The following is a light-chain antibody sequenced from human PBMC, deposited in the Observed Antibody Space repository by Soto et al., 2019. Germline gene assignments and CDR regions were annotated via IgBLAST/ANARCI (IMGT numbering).Light chain of an antibody. V-gene: IGKV3-11*01. CDR1: QSVSSY. CDR3: QQRSNWPPYT. J-gene: IGKJ2*01. Sequence: EIVLTQSPATLSLSPGERATLSCRASQSVSSYLDWYQQKPGQDPRLLIYDASNRATGIPARFSGSGSGTDFTLTISRLEPEDFAVYYCQQRSNWPPYTFGQGTKLEIK. CDR2: DAS.